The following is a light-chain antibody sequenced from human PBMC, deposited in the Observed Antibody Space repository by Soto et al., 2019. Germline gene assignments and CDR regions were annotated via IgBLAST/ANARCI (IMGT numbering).Light chain of an antibody. Sequence: DIQMTQSPSTLSASIGDRVTITCRASESIRTWLAWYQHKPGKAPKFLIYDASSLESGVPSRFSGSGSGTEFNLTISNLQPDDFATYFCQQYNNYPRPFGQGTKVEIK. CDR1: ESIRTW. J-gene: IGKJ1*01. CDR2: DAS. CDR3: QQYNNYPRP. V-gene: IGKV1-5*01.